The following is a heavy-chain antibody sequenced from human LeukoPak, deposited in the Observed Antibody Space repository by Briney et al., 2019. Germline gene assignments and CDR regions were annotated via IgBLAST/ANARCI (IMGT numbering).Heavy chain of an antibody. V-gene: IGHV3-21*01. CDR1: GFTFSSYS. J-gene: IGHJ6*02. CDR3: ARDGGRMDV. CDR2: ISSSSSYI. Sequence: PGGSLRLSCAPSGFTFSSYSMNWVRQAPGKGLEWVSTISSSSSYIYYADSVKGRFTMSRDNAKNSLYLQMNSLRAGDTAVYYCARDGGRMDVWGQGTTVTVSS. D-gene: IGHD6-25*01.